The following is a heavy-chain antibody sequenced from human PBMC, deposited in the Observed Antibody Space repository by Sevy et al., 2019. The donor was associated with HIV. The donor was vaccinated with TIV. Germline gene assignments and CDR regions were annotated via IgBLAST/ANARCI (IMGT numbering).Heavy chain of an antibody. V-gene: IGHV5-51*01. CDR2: IYPGDSVP. Sequence: GESLKISCKISGYSFTSYCIGWVRQMPGKGLEWMGIIYPGDSVPRYRPSFQGHVIISADKSINTAYLQWSSLEASDTAIHYCARLREEGDYFDYWGQGTLVTVSS. D-gene: IGHD1-26*01. J-gene: IGHJ4*02. CDR3: ARLREEGDYFDY. CDR1: GYSFTSYC.